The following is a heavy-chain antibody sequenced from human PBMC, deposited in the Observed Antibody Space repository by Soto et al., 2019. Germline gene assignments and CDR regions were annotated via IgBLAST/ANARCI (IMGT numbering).Heavy chain of an antibody. Sequence: GGSLRLSCAASGFTFSNYWMHWVRQVPGKGLAWVSRISGDVSSRDYADSVKGRFTSSRDNAKNTLYLQMNSLRAEDTAVYYCARGIGYSAQDYWGQGTLVTVSS. J-gene: IGHJ4*02. CDR2: ISGDVSSR. V-gene: IGHV3-74*01. CDR1: GFTFSNYW. CDR3: ARGIGYSAQDY. D-gene: IGHD1-1*01.